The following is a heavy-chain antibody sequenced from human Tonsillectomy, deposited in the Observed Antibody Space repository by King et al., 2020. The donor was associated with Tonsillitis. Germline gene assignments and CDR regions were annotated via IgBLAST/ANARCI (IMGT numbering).Heavy chain of an antibody. CDR3: ARVSGDYEILTGFDY. Sequence: QLVQSGAEVKKPGASVKVSCKASGYTFTRNGISWVRQAPGQGLEWMGWISTYNGNTNYAQKFQGRVTMTTDTSASTAYMELRSLRSDDTAVYYCARVSGDYEILTGFDYWGQGTLVTVSS. D-gene: IGHD3-9*01. V-gene: IGHV1-18*04. CDR2: ISTYNGNT. CDR1: GYTFTRNG. J-gene: IGHJ4*02.